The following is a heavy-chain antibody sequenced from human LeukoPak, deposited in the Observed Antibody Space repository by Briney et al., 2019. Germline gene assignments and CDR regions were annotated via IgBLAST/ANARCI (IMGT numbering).Heavy chain of an antibody. J-gene: IGHJ4*02. D-gene: IGHD2-21*02. V-gene: IGHV3-30*02. Sequence: GGSLRLSCGASGFIFSKYGMHWVRQAPGKGLEWVAFINDKGVDKNYADSAKGRFTISRDNSKNTLVLQMNSLRSEDTAVYFCARDNRDWAFDYWGQGTLVTVSS. CDR1: GFIFSKYG. CDR2: INDKGVDK. CDR3: ARDNRDWAFDY.